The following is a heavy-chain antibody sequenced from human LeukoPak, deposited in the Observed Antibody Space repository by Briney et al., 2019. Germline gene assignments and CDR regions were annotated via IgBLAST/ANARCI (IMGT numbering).Heavy chain of an antibody. D-gene: IGHD2-2*01. CDR2: IYHSGST. J-gene: IGHJ3*02. CDR1: SGSISSYY. Sequence: SETLSLTCTVSSGSISSYYWSWIRQPAGKGLEWIGSIYHSGSTYYNPSLKSRVTISVDTSKNQFSLKLSSVTAADTAVYYCARLPAAKVPGAFDIWGQGTMVTVSS. V-gene: IGHV4-4*07. CDR3: ARLPAAKVPGAFDI.